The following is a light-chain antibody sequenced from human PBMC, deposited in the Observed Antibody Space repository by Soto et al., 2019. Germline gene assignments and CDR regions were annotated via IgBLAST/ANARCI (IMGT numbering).Light chain of an antibody. V-gene: IGKV1-5*01. J-gene: IGKJ5*01. CDR1: QSISSW. Sequence: DIQMTQSPSTLSASVGDRVTITCRASQSISSWLAWYQQKPGKAPKLLIYDASSLESGVPSRFSGSGSGTHFTLTISNLQPEDFATYFSQQLNAYPLTVEQGTRLEIK. CDR2: DAS. CDR3: QQLNAYPLT.